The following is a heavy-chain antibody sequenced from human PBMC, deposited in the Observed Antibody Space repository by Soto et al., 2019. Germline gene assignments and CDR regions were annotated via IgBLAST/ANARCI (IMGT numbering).Heavy chain of an antibody. CDR3: ARHEPLILGQLAREFDY. CDR2: IYYSGST. V-gene: IGHV4-39*01. D-gene: IGHD6-6*01. J-gene: IGHJ4*02. CDR1: GGSISSSSYY. Sequence: QLQLQESGPGLVKPSETLSLTCTVSGGSISSSSYYWGWIRQPPGKGLEWIGSIYYSGSTYYNPSLKSRVTISVDTSKNQFSLKLSSVTAADTAVYYCARHEPLILGQLAREFDYWGQGTLVTVSS.